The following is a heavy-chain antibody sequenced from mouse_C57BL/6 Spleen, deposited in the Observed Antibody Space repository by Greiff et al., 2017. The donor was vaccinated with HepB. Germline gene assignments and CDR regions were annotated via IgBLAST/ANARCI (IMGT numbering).Heavy chain of an antibody. CDR2: INPSNGGT. CDR3: ASSLRDYAMDY. CDR1: GYTFTSYW. J-gene: IGHJ4*01. Sequence: QVQLKQPGTELVKPGASVKLSCKASGYTFTSYWMHWVKQRPGQGLEWIGNINPSNGGTNYNEKFKSKATLTVDKSSSTAYMQLSSLTSEDAAVYYCASSLRDYAMDYWGQGTSVTVSS. V-gene: IGHV1-53*01. D-gene: IGHD1-1*01.